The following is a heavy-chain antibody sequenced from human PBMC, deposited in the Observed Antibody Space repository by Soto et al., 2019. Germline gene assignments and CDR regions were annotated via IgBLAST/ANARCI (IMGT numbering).Heavy chain of an antibody. CDR2: ISYDGSNK. CDR3: ARQWLVGADAFDI. D-gene: IGHD6-19*01. V-gene: IGHV3-30-3*01. CDR1: GFTFSSSA. J-gene: IGHJ3*02. Sequence: QVQLVESGGGVVQPGRSLRLSCAASGFTFSSSAMHWVRQAPGKGLEWVALISYDGSNKYYADSVKGRFTISRDNSKNTLFLQRSTLRAEDTAVYYCARQWLVGADAFDIWGQGTMVTVSS.